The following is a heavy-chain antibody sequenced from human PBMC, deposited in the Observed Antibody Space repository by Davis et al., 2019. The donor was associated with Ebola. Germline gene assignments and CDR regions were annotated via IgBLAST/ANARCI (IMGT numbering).Heavy chain of an antibody. CDR2: INDTGGT. CDR1: GGSFSGYY. J-gene: IGHJ4*02. V-gene: IGHV4-34*01. D-gene: IGHD6-19*01. CDR3: ARRAYSSGWFFDY. Sequence: SETLSLTCAVYGGSFSGYYWSWIRQPPGKGLEWIGEINDTGGTNYNPSLKSRVTISVDTSKNQFSLKGNSVTAADTALYYCARRAYSSGWFFDYWGQGTLVTVSS.